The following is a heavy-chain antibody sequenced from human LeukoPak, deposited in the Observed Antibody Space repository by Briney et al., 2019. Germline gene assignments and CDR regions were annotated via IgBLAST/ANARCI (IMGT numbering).Heavy chain of an antibody. D-gene: IGHD6-13*01. CDR3: AGEGGGIAATRDAFDI. V-gene: IGHV1-2*06. CDR2: SNPNSGGT. CDR1: GYTFTGYY. J-gene: IGHJ3*02. Sequence: ASVKVSCKASGYTFTGYYVHWVRQAPGQGLEWMGRSNPNSGGTNYAQKFQGRVTMTRDTSIRTAYMELNRLRSDDTAVYYCAGEGGGIAATRDAFDIWGQGTMVTVSS.